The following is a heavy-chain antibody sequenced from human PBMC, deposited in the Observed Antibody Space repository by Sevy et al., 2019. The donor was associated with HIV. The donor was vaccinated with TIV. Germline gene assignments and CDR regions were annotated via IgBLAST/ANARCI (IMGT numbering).Heavy chain of an antibody. D-gene: IGHD3-16*01. CDR1: GGSINSTIYY. CDR2: IYYTGSTY. CDR3: AKGGGDY. V-gene: IGHV4-39*01. Sequence: SETLSLTCTVSGGSINSTIYYWGWIRQPPGKGLEWIGSIYYTGSTYYYNPSLKSRVSISVDTSKNQFSLKLNSVTAADTAVYYWAKGGGDYWGQGTLVTVSS. J-gene: IGHJ4*02.